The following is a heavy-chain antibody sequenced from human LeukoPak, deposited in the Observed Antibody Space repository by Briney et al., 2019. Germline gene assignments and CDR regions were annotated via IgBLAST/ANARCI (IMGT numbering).Heavy chain of an antibody. CDR3: AREEVAVAGTASVYFQH. CDR1: GYTFTSYA. Sequence: ASVKVSCKASGYTFTSYAMHWVRQAPGQRLEWMGWINAGNGNTKYSQKFQGRVTITRDTSASTAYMELSSLRSEDTAVYYCAREEVAVAGTASVYFQHWGQGTLVTVSS. J-gene: IGHJ1*01. V-gene: IGHV1-3*01. D-gene: IGHD6-19*01. CDR2: INAGNGNT.